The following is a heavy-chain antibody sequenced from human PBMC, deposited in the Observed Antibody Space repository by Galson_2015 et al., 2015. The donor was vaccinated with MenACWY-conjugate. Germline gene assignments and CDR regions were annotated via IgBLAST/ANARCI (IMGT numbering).Heavy chain of an antibody. CDR3: GRHWGGAPLLEWHDDAFDL. CDR1: GYSFTDYW. V-gene: IGHV5-51*01. CDR2: FSPLNSDT. J-gene: IGHJ3*01. Sequence: QSGAEVKKLGESLKISCKASGYSFTDYWIGWVRQMPGKGLEWMGIFSPLNSDTRYSPSFQGQVTISVDKSVSTAYLQWSSLKASDTAMYYCGRHWGGAPLLEWHDDAFDLWGQGTFVTVSS. D-gene: IGHD3-3*01.